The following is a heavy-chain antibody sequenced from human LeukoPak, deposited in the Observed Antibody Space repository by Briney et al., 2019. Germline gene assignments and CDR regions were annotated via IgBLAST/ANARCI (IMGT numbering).Heavy chain of an antibody. CDR3: ARDTSPSSRSTYFDALDM. Sequence: PGGSLGLSCATSGFTFRNDWVTWVRQAQGKGLEWVANINKDGSKKNYVDSVKGRFTISRDNTKNSLFLQMNSLRAEDTAICYCARDTSPSSRSTYFDALDMWGQGTMVTVSS. D-gene: IGHD2/OR15-2a*01. CDR2: INKDGSKK. V-gene: IGHV3-7*01. CDR1: GFTFRNDW. J-gene: IGHJ3*02.